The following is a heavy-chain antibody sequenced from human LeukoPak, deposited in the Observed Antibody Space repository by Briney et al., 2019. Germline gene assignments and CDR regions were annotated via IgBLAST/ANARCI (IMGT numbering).Heavy chain of an antibody. CDR3: ARADSSGY. CDR2: IKGDGSED. Sequence: PGGSLRLSGAASGFTFSTYWMSWVRQAPGRGLEWVANIKGDGSEDYYMGSMKGRFTISRDNAKKSLYLQMKSLGVEDTAVYYCARADSSGYWGQGTLVTVSS. CDR1: GFTFSTYW. J-gene: IGHJ4*02. V-gene: IGHV3-7*01. D-gene: IGHD3-22*01.